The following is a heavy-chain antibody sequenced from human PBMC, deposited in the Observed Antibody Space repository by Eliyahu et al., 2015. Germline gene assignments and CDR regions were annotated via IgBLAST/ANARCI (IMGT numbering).Heavy chain of an antibody. Sequence: QVQLQESGPGLVKPSQTLSLTCTVSGGPISSGGYYWSWIRQHPGKGLEWIGYIYYSGSTYYNPSLKSRVTISVDTSKNQFSLKLSSVTAADTAVYYCARRESSSWFFDYWGQGTLVTVSS. J-gene: IGHJ4*02. V-gene: IGHV4-31*03. CDR1: GGPISSGGYY. CDR2: IYYSGST. D-gene: IGHD6-13*01. CDR3: ARRESSSWFFDY.